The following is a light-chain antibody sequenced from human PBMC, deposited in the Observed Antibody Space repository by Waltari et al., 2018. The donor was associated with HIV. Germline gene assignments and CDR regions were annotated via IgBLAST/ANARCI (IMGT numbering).Light chain of an antibody. V-gene: IGLV6-57*02. CDR1: SGRVASNY. CDR2: KDD. CDR3: QSFHGITAV. J-gene: IGLJ3*02. Sequence: NFMLTQPHSVSASPGKTVTISCTGSSGRVASNYLQWYQQRPDSAPTTVIYKDDQRPSGVPDRFSGSINSSSNSASLTISGLKTEDEADYYCQSFHGITAVFGGGTKLTVL.